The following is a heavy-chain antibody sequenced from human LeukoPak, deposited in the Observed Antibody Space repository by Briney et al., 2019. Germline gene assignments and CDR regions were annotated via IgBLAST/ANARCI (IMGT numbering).Heavy chain of an antibody. D-gene: IGHD3-9*01. CDR2: IYISGST. CDR3: ARDDWGY. CDR1: GGXISSYY. J-gene: IGHJ4*02. Sequence: SETLSLTCTVSGGXISSYYWNWIRQPAGKGLEWIGRIYISGSTNYNPSLKSRVTMSIDTSKNQISLKLRSVTATDTAVYYCARDDWGYWGQGTTVTVSS. V-gene: IGHV4-4*07.